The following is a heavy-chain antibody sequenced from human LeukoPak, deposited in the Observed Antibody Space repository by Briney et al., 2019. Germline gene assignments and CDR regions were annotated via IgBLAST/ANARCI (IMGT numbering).Heavy chain of an antibody. V-gene: IGHV1-3*01. Sequence: ASVKVSCKASGYTFTSYGISWVRQAPGQRLEGMGWINAGNGKTKYSQKFQGRVTITRDTSASTAYMEVRSLRSEDTAVYYCARGPGFGELFFDYWGQGTLVTVSS. D-gene: IGHD3-10*01. CDR2: INAGNGKT. J-gene: IGHJ4*02. CDR3: ARGPGFGELFFDY. CDR1: GYTFTSYG.